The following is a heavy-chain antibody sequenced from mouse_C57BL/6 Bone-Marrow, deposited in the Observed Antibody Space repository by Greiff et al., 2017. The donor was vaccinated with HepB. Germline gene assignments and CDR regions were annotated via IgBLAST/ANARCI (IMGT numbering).Heavy chain of an antibody. CDR2: IYPGGGYT. D-gene: IGHD1-1*02. Sequence: QVQLQQPGAELVKPGASVKMSCKASGYTFTSYWITWAKQRPGHGLEWIGDIYPGGGYTNYNEKFKGKATLTADKSSSTAYMQFSSLTSEDSAIYYCARGRQGLWGYAMDYWGQGTSVTVSS. CDR3: ARGRQGLWGYAMDY. CDR1: GYTFTSYW. J-gene: IGHJ4*01. V-gene: IGHV1-63*01.